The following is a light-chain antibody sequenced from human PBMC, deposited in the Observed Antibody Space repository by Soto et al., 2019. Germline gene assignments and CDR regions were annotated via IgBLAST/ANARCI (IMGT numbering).Light chain of an antibody. CDR2: DAS. Sequence: EIVLTQSPVTLSLSPGERATLSCRASQSVSSNLAWYQQRPGQAPRVLIYDASNRATGIPVRFSGSGSGTDFTLTISSLEPEDFAVYYCQQRSNWPITFGQGTRLEIK. J-gene: IGKJ5*01. CDR1: QSVSSN. V-gene: IGKV3-11*01. CDR3: QQRSNWPIT.